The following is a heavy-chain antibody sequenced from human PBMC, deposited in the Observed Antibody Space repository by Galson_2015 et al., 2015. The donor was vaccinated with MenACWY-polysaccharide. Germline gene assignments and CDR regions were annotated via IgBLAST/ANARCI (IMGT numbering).Heavy chain of an antibody. Sequence: SATLSLTCTVSGGSVSRPAYYWSWLRQPPGRGLEWLGHVYFSARTNYNPALKSRVTVSLDTSKNQFSLTLSSVTAADTAFYFCASEEIRGGSFGWFDPWGQGTLVTVS. CDR1: GGSVSRPAYY. J-gene: IGHJ5*02. V-gene: IGHV4-61*08. CDR2: VYFSART. CDR3: ASEEIRGGSFGWFDP. D-gene: IGHD3-10*01.